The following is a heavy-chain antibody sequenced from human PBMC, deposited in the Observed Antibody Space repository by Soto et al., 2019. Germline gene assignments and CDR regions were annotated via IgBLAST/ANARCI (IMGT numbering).Heavy chain of an antibody. Sequence: QITLKESGPTLVKPTQTLTLTCTFSGFSLSTSGVGVGWIRQPPGKALEWLAVIYWDDDKRYSPSLKSRLTITKDTSKNQVVLTMTNMDPVDTATYYCAHRLRVSVLAFHRYRYFDVWGRGTLVTVSS. CDR2: IYWDDDK. D-gene: IGHD3-16*01. J-gene: IGHJ2*01. CDR1: GFSLSTSGVG. CDR3: AHRLRVSVLAFHRYRYFDV. V-gene: IGHV2-5*02.